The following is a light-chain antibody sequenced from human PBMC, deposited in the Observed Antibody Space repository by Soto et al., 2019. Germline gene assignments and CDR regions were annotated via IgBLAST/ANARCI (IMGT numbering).Light chain of an antibody. J-gene: IGLJ1*01. CDR1: SSDVGGYNY. Sequence: QSALTQPASVSGSPGQSITISCTGTSSDVGGYNYVSWYQQHPGKAPKLMIYDVSNRPSGVSNRFSGSKSGNTASLTISGLQAEDEADYYCSSYISSRTLCVFGTGTKVTVL. CDR2: DVS. CDR3: SSYISSRTLCV. V-gene: IGLV2-14*01.